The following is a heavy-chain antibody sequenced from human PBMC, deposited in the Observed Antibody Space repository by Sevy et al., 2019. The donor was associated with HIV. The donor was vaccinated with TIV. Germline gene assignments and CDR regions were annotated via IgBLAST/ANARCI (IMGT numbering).Heavy chain of an antibody. CDR2: FCPGDSDI. CDR1: GYSFTSYC. V-gene: IGHV5-51*01. CDR3: TRQGPSDGMDV. Sequence: NSGESLKISCKISGYSFTSYCIGWVRQMTGKGLEWMGIFCPGDSDISYSPSFQGQVTISADKSISTVYLQWRSLKASDTAMYYCTRQGPSDGMDVWGRGTTVTVSS. J-gene: IGHJ6*02.